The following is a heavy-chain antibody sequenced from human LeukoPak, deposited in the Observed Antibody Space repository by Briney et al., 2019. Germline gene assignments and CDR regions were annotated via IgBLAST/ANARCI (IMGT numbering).Heavy chain of an antibody. J-gene: IGHJ4*02. CDR3: ARLVKSWDYGDLTYYFDY. CDR2: IYYSGST. Sequence: PSETLSLTCTVSGGSISSYYWSWIRQPPGKGLEWIGYIYYSGSTNYNPSLKSRVTISVDTSKNQFSLKLSSVTAADTAVYYCARLVKSWDYGDLTYYFDYWGQGTLVTVSS. V-gene: IGHV4-59*01. CDR1: GGSISSYY. D-gene: IGHD4-17*01.